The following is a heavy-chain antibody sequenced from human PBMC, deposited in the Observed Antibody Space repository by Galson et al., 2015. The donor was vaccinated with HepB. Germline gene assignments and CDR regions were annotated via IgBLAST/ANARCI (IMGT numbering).Heavy chain of an antibody. D-gene: IGHD2-21*02. J-gene: IGHJ6*02. V-gene: IGHV3-30*18. CDR1: GFTFNHYG. Sequence: LRLSCAASGFTFNHYGMHWVRQAPGKGLEWVAVISFGGSDRYYADSVKGRFTISRDSSKNTVNLQMNSLRTEDTAVYYCAKTMDGHFYFYGLDVWGQGTTVTVSS. CDR2: ISFGGSDR. CDR3: AKTMDGHFYFYGLDV.